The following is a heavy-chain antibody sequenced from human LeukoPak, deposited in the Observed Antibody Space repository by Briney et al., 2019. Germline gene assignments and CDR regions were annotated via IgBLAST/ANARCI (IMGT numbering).Heavy chain of an antibody. J-gene: IGHJ6*02. Sequence: ASVKVSCKASGYTFTTYDINWVRQPTGQGLEWMGWMDPNSGNTGYAQKFQGRVTMTRNTSIRTAYMELSSLRSEDTAVYYCARTYYYDSADFRILYGMDVWGQGTTVTVSS. CDR3: ARTYYYDSADFRILYGMDV. CDR1: GYTFTTYD. D-gene: IGHD3-22*01. CDR2: MDPNSGNT. V-gene: IGHV1-8*01.